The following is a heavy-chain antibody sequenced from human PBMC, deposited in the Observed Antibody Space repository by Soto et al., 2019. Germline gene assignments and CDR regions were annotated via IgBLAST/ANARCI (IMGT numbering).Heavy chain of an antibody. D-gene: IGHD2-15*01. V-gene: IGHV3-66*01. J-gene: IGHJ6*04. CDR2: IQSGGPT. CDR3: ARDDVLCDGGRCYGVPLAV. Sequence: GGSLRLCWAAVGLTFSTSSMNWVIQAPGKGLEWVSLIQSGGPTYYADSVKGRFTISRDTSENTLHLQMDSLRAEDTAVYYCARDDVLCDGGRCYGVPLAVWGKGTTVTVSS. CDR1: GLTFSTSS.